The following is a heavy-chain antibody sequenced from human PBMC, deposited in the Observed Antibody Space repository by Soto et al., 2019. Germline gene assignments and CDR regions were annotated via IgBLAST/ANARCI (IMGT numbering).Heavy chain of an antibody. J-gene: IGHJ4*02. CDR1: GFTFTSSA. Sequence: SVKVSCKASGFTFTSSAVQWVRQARGQRLEWIGWIVVGSGNTNYAQKFQERVTITRDMSTSTAYMELSSLRSEYTAVYYCAGGLEDYYDSSGYSRFDYWGQGTRVTVSS. V-gene: IGHV1-58*01. CDR2: IVVGSGNT. D-gene: IGHD3-22*01. CDR3: AGGLEDYYDSSGYSRFDY.